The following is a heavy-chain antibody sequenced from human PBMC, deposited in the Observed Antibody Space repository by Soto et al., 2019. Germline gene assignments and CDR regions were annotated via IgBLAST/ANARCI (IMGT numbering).Heavy chain of an antibody. CDR3: ARGGSLNWSFDL. J-gene: IGHJ2*01. CDR1: GFTFSSYW. V-gene: IGHV3-74*01. Sequence: EVQLVESGGGLVQPGGSLRLSCAASGFTFSSYWMHWVRQAPGKGLVWVSRINSDGSSTCYADSVKGRFTISRDNAKNTLYLQMNSLRVEDTAVYYCARGGSLNWSFDLWGRGTLVTVSS. D-gene: IGHD1-26*01. CDR2: INSDGSST.